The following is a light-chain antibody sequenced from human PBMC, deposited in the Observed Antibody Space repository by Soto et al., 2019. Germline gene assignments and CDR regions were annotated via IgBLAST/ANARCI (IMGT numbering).Light chain of an antibody. J-gene: IGKJ1*01. CDR3: QQYSDSSRS. CDR2: TAS. CDR1: QNIDTW. V-gene: IGKV1-5*03. Sequence: DLQMTQSPSTLSASIGDRITISCRASQNIDTWLAWYQQRPGEAPKLLIYTASNLENGVPSRFSGSGSGTAFTLTISSLQPEDFATYDCQQYSDSSRSFGQGTQVE.